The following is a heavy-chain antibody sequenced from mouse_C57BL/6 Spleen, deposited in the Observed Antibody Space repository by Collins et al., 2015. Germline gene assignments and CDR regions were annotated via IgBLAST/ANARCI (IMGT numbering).Heavy chain of an antibody. V-gene: IGHV1-69*02. CDR1: GYTFTSYW. CDR3: ARRGEWYFDV. J-gene: IGHJ1*01. Sequence: QVQLQQPGAELVKPGAPVKLSCKASGYTFTSYWMNWVKQRPGRGLEWIGRIDPSDSETHYNQKFKDKATLTVDKSSSTAYIQLSSLTSEDSAVYYCARRGEWYFDVWGAGTTVTVSS. CDR2: IDPSDSET.